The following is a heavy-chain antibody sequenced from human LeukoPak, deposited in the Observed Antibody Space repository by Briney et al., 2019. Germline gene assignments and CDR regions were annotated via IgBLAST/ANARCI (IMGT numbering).Heavy chain of an antibody. CDR1: GFTFSSFW. D-gene: IGHD3-16*01. V-gene: IGHV3-74*01. CDR2: INTDGSNT. Sequence: GGSLRLSCATSGFTFSSFWMHWVRQAPGEGLVWVSRINTDGSNTIYADSVKGRFTISRDNAKNSLNLQMNSLRAEDTAVYYCARDVREWGGHDYWGQGTLVTVSS. CDR3: ARDVREWGGHDY. J-gene: IGHJ4*02.